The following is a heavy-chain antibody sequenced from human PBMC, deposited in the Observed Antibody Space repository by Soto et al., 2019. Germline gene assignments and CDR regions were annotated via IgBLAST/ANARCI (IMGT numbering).Heavy chain of an antibody. J-gene: IGHJ4*02. V-gene: IGHV1-3*01. CDR1: GYTFTSYA. CDR3: ARDRLVDTAMVTGHFGY. CDR2: INAGNGNT. D-gene: IGHD5-18*01. Sequence: ASVKVSCKASGYTFTSYAMHWVRQAPGQRLEWMGWINAGNGNTKYSQKFRGRVTITRDTSASTAYMELSSLRSEDTAVYYCARDRLVDTAMVTGHFGYWGQGTLVTVSS.